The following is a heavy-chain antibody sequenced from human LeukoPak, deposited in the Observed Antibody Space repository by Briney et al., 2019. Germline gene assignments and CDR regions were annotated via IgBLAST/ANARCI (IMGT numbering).Heavy chain of an antibody. CDR2: INHSGST. CDR1: GGSFSGYY. D-gene: IGHD3-16*02. Sequence: SETLSLTCAVYGGSFSGYYWSWIRQPPGKGLEWIGEINHSGSTNYNPSLKSRVTISVDTSKNQFSLKLSSVTAADTAVYYCARDRFGSFAMDYWGQGTLVTVSS. V-gene: IGHV4-34*01. J-gene: IGHJ4*02. CDR3: ARDRFGSFAMDY.